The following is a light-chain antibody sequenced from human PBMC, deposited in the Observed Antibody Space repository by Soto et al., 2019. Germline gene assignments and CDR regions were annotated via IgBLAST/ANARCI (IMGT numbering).Light chain of an antibody. CDR2: YDV. CDR3: QVWDSITYHVV. Sequence: SYELTQPPSVSVAPGKTARMTCGGDNIGSKSVHWYQQKPGQAPVLVIYYDVDRPSGIPERVSGSKSGNTATLTISRAEAADEADYYCQVWDSITYHVVFGGGTKLTVL. J-gene: IGLJ2*01. V-gene: IGLV3-21*04. CDR1: NIGSKS.